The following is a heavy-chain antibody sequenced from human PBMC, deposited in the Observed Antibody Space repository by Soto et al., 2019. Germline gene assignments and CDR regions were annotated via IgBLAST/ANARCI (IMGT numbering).Heavy chain of an antibody. CDR3: ATHPPYGPLDH. CDR1: VGSISSSSNH. D-gene: IGHD4-17*01. J-gene: IGHJ4*02. CDR2: IYYSENT. Sequence: SATLSLTCTCSVGSISSSSNHSVWIRQPPGKGLEWIGNIYYSENTYSNPSLKSRVTISVDTSKNQFSLRLTSVTATDTAVYYCATHPPYGPLDHWGQGTLVTVSP. V-gene: IGHV4-39*01.